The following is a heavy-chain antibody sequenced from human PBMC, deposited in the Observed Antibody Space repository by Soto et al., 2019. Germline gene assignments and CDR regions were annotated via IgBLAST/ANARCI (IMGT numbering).Heavy chain of an antibody. D-gene: IGHD3-3*01. CDR3: TPLASGHYGYDF. CDR2: IKTKSSGGTT. CDR1: GFAFSDAS. V-gene: IGHV3-15*01. Sequence: DVQLVESGGDLVKPGGSLRLSCAASGFAFSDASMSWVRQAPGKGLEWVGSIKTKSSGGTTDYAAPVKGRFTISRDDSKNTVYLQMDSLKAEDTAVYSCTPLASGHYGYDFWGQGTLVTVSS. J-gene: IGHJ4*02.